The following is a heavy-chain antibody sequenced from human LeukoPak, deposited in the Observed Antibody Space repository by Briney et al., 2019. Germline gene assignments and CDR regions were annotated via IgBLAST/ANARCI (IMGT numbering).Heavy chain of an antibody. CDR2: MYNSGST. CDR1: GGSISGSY. J-gene: IGHJ4*02. D-gene: IGHD4-17*01. Sequence: NTSGTLSLTSTVSGGSISGSYWSWIRQPPGKGLEWIAYMYNSGSTNYNPSLKSRVTISIDTSKNQFSLKLGPLTAADTAIYYCARGIESYGDYGYWGQGILVTVSS. V-gene: IGHV4-59*01. CDR3: ARGIESYGDYGY.